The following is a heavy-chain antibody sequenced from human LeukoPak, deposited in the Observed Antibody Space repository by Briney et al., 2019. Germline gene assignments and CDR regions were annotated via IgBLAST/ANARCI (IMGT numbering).Heavy chain of an antibody. J-gene: IGHJ4*02. CDR2: VRYDGSNK. D-gene: IGHD6-13*01. V-gene: IGHV3-30*02. Sequence: PGGSLRLSCAASGFTFSSYGMHWVRQAPGKGLEWVAFVRYDGSNKYYADSVKGRFTISRDNSKNTLYLQMNSLRAEDTAVYYCAKEKAAPHDYWGQGTLVTVSS. CDR3: AKEKAAPHDY. CDR1: GFTFSSYG.